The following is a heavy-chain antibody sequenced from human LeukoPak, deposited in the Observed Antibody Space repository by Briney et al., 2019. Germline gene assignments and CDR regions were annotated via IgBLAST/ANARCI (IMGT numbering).Heavy chain of an antibody. J-gene: IGHJ4*02. CDR3: ARGGSYFDY. Sequence: SVKVSCKASGGTFSSYAISWVRQAPGQGLEWMGRIIPIFDTTTYAQKFQGRVTITTDESTSTPYMELSSLISEYTAVYYCARGGSYFDYWGQGTLVPVSS. CDR2: IIPIFDTT. D-gene: IGHD5-12*01. V-gene: IGHV1-69*05. CDR1: GGTFSSYA.